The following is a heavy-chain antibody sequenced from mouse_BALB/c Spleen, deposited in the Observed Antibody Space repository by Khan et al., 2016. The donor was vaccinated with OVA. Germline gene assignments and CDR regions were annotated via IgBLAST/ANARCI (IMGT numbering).Heavy chain of an antibody. CDR3: ADHLTWAFAY. V-gene: IGHV5-6*01. J-gene: IGHJ3*01. CDR2: ISSGGDYT. D-gene: IGHD1-3*01. CDR1: GFTFSSYS. Sequence: EVELVESGGDLVKPGGSLKLSCAASGFTFSSYSMSWVRQTPDKRLEWVASISSGGDYTYYPDSVKGRFTISRDNAKNTLYLQMSDLKSEDTAMYYCADHLTWAFAYWGQRTLVTVSA.